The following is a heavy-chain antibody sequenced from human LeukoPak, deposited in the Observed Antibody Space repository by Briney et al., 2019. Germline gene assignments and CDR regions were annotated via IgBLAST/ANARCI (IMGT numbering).Heavy chain of an antibody. CDR3: ARESITGDRDFDY. CDR1: GFTFSAYS. V-gene: IGHV3-48*01. D-gene: IGHD7-27*01. CDR2: ISSGSRTI. Sequence: GGSLRLSCVASGFTFSAYSMSWVRQAPGRGLEWVSYISSGSRTIYYADSVKGRFTIFRDNAQNSLFLQMNSLRVDDTAVYYCARESITGDRDFDYWGQGTLITVSS. J-gene: IGHJ4*02.